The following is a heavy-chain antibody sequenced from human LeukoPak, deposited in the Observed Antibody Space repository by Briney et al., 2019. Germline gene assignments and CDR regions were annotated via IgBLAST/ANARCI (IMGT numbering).Heavy chain of an antibody. Sequence: ASVTVSFKASGYTFTSYGISWVRQAPGQGLEWMGWISAYNGNTNYAQKLQGRVTMTTDTSTSTAYMELRSLRSDDTAVYYCAREGDSSGYYYGGSWFDPWGQGTLVTVSS. CDR3: AREGDSSGYYYGGSWFDP. CDR2: ISAYNGNT. J-gene: IGHJ5*02. V-gene: IGHV1-18*01. D-gene: IGHD3-22*01. CDR1: GYTFTSYG.